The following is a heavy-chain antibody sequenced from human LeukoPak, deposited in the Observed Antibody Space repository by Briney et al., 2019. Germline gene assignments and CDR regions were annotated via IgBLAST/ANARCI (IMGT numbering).Heavy chain of an antibody. CDR1: GGSISSYY. CDR3: ARGEPAFSSGWYTYYFDY. J-gene: IGHJ4*02. V-gene: IGHV4-59*01. CDR2: IYYSGTT. D-gene: IGHD6-19*01. Sequence: SETLSLTCTVSGGSISSYYWSWIRQTPGKGLEWIGYIYYSGTTNYNPSLRSRVAISLDTSKIQFSLKLSSVTAADTAVYYCARGEPAFSSGWYTYYFDYWGQGTLVTVSS.